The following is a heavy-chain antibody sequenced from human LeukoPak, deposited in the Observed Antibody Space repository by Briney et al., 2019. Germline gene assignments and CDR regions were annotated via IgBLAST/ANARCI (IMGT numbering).Heavy chain of an antibody. D-gene: IGHD6-13*01. Sequence: SETLSLTCSVSGGSISSGSYYWSWLRQPAGKGLEWIGRIYSSGSTNYNPSLKSRVTISVDTSKNQFSLKLSSVTAADTAVYYCARAGLGIATKFDPWGQGTLVTVSS. CDR3: ARAGLGIATKFDP. CDR2: IYSSGST. CDR1: GGSISSGSYY. V-gene: IGHV4-61*02. J-gene: IGHJ5*02.